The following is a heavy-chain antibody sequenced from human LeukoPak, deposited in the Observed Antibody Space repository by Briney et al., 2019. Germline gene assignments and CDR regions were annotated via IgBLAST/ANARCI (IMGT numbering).Heavy chain of an antibody. D-gene: IGHD2-2*01. Sequence: PGGSLRLSCAASGFIFSDYYMTWIRQAPGKGLEWVAHIDVRGDKILYADSVKGRFTVSRDNSKNTLYLQMNSLRAEDTAMYYCARGLGYCTSTTCLLPFDYWGQGTLVTVSS. J-gene: IGHJ4*02. V-gene: IGHV3-11*01. CDR1: GFIFSDYY. CDR3: ARGLGYCTSTTCLLPFDY. CDR2: IDVRGDKI.